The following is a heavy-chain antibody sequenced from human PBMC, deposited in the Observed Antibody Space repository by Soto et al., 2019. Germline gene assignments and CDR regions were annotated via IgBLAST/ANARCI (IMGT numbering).Heavy chain of an antibody. CDR2: IKQDGTEK. D-gene: IGHD1-1*01. CDR3: AKDRGYSYNWYTGDY. V-gene: IGHV3-7*03. Sequence: PGGSLRLSCAASGFTFSRYWMNWVRQAPGKGLEWVANIKQDGTEKNYVDSVKGRFTISRDNSKNTLYLQMSSLRAEDTAVYYCAKDRGYSYNWYTGDYWGQGSLVTVSS. J-gene: IGHJ4*02. CDR1: GFTFSRYW.